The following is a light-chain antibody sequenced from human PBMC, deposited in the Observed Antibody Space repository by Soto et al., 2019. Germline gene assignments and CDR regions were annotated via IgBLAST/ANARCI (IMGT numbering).Light chain of an antibody. J-gene: IGKJ4*01. V-gene: IGKV3-11*01. CDR2: DAS. Sequence: EIVLTQSPATLSLSPGERATLFCRASQTISNYLAWYQQKPGHAPRLLIYDASNRAAGNPTRVSGSGSVTDFILTISSLEPEDLAVYYCQQRTNWPLTFGGGTKVEIK. CDR3: QQRTNWPLT. CDR1: QTISNY.